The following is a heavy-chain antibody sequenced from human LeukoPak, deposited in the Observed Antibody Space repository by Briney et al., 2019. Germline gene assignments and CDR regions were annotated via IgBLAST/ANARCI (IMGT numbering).Heavy chain of an antibody. Sequence: GGSLRLSCAASGFAFSTYWMSWVRQAPGKGPEWVANIRPDGYVAFHVDFVKGRFSISRDNAKNTLYLQMNGLRVEDTALYYCARDDHWGWDKWGRGTLVTVSS. CDR1: GFAFSTYW. CDR3: ARDDHWGWDK. V-gene: IGHV3-7*01. CDR2: IRPDGYVA. D-gene: IGHD7-27*01. J-gene: IGHJ4*02.